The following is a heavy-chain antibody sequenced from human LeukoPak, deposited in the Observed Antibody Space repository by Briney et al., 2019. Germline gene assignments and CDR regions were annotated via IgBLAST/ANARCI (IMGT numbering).Heavy chain of an antibody. Sequence: ASVKVSCKASGYTFTGYYMHWVRQAPGQGLEWMGRINPNSGGTNYAQKFQGRVTMTRDTSISTAYMELSRLRSDDTAVYYCARDSDYVASGFDYWGLGTLVTVSS. V-gene: IGHV1-2*06. D-gene: IGHD4-17*01. CDR3: ARDSDYVASGFDY. CDR1: GYTFTGYY. J-gene: IGHJ4*02. CDR2: INPNSGGT.